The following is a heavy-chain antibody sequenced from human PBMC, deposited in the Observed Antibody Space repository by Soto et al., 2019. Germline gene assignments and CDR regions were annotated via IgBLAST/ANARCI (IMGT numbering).Heavy chain of an antibody. CDR1: GFTFSLYS. V-gene: IGHV3-48*02. J-gene: IGHJ6*02. CDR2: ISRSSTGI. CDR3: ARAVTWGLDV. D-gene: IGHD3-10*01. Sequence: EVQLVESGGGLVQPGGSLRLSCAASGFTFSLYSMSWVRQAPGKGLEGVSSISRSSTGINYADPVKGRFPISRDDATNSMHLQMNSLRDGDTAVYYCARAVTWGLDVWGQGTTVSISS.